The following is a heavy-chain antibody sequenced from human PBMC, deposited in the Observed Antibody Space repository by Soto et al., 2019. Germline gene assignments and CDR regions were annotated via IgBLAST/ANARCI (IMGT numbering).Heavy chain of an antibody. V-gene: IGHV3-33*01. CDR2: IWYDGSNK. J-gene: IGHJ6*02. CDR3: GRGEAGSSASCQYYYYYYGMDV. D-gene: IGHD2-2*01. Sequence: QVQLVESGGGVVQPGRSLRLSCAASGFTFSSYGMHWVRQAPGKGLEWVAVIWYDGSNKYYAESVKGRFTISRDNSKNXPTQQXXHLHAEDTAVYDCGRGEAGSSASCQYYYYYYGMDVWGQGPTVTVSS. CDR1: GFTFSSYG.